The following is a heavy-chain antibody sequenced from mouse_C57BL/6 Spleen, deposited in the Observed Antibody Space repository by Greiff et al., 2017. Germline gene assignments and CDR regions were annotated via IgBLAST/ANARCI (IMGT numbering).Heavy chain of an antibody. CDR3: ARRGIYYGSSYFDY. Sequence: QVQLKESGAELVKPGASVKISCKASGYAFSSYWMNWVKQRPGKGLEWIGQIYPGDGDTNYNGKFKGKATLTADKSSSTAYMQLSSLTSEDSAVYFCARRGIYYGSSYFDYWGQGTTLTVSS. D-gene: IGHD1-1*01. J-gene: IGHJ2*01. CDR1: GYAFSSYW. CDR2: IYPGDGDT. V-gene: IGHV1-80*01.